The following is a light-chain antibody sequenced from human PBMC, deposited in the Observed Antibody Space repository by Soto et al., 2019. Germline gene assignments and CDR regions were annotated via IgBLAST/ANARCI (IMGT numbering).Light chain of an antibody. J-gene: IGKJ2*01. CDR1: QAISSW. CDR2: DVS. CDR3: QQYCTYST. Sequence: DTQMTQSPSTLSSSVGDRVTISCRASQAISSWLAWYQQRPGKAPKLLIRDVSRLDSGVPSRFSGSGSGADFSLTISGLQPEDFATYYCQQYCTYSTFGHGTKLEIK. V-gene: IGKV1-5*01.